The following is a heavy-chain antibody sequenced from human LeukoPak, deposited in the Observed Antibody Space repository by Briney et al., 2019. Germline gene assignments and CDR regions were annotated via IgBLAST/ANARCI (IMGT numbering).Heavy chain of an antibody. CDR1: GFTFSSYA. Sequence: GGSLRLSCAASGFTFSSYAMSWVRQAPGKGLEWVSATSGSGGSTYYADSVKGRFTISRDNSKNTLYLQMNSLRAEDTAVYYCAKSKWFGELSPFDYWGQGTLVTVSS. V-gene: IGHV3-23*01. J-gene: IGHJ4*02. CDR2: TSGSGGST. D-gene: IGHD3-10*01. CDR3: AKSKWFGELSPFDY.